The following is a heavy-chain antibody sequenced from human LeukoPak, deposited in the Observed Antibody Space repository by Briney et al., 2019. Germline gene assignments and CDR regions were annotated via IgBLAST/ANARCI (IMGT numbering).Heavy chain of an antibody. D-gene: IGHD1-1*01. CDR1: RGSISSGDYY. CDR2: VYYSGST. CDR3: ARDVRVGKLDRRGGYFDS. J-gene: IGHJ4*02. Sequence: PSQTLSLTCTVSRGSISSGDYYWSWICQHPGKGLEWIGFVYYSGSTSYNPSLKSRVLISVDTSKNQFSLRLSSVAAADTAVYFCARDVRVGKLDRRGGYFDSWGQGALVTVSS. V-gene: IGHV4-31*03.